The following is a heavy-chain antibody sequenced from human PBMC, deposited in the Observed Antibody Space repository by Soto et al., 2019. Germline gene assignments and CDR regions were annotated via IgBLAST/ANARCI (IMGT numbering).Heavy chain of an antibody. CDR3: ARTIPPSSGRPEYYFDY. CDR2: IIPIFGTA. Sequence: QVQLVESGAEVKKPGSSVKVSCKASGGTFSSYAISWVRQAPGQGLEWMGGIIPIFGTANYAQKFQGRVTITADESTSTAYMELSSLRSEDTAVYYCARTIPPSSGRPEYYFDYWGQGTLVTVSS. V-gene: IGHV1-69*01. J-gene: IGHJ4*02. CDR1: GGTFSSYA. D-gene: IGHD6-19*01.